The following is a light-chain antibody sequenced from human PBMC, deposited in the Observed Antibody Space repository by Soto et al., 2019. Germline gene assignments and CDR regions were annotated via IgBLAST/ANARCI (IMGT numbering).Light chain of an antibody. V-gene: IGLV7-46*01. CDR1: TGAVTSGHY. CDR2: DIS. Sequence: QAVVTQEPSLTVCPGGTVTLTCGSRTGAVTSGHYPYWFQQKPGQAPRTLIYDISNKHSWTPARFSGSLLGGKAALTLSGAQPEDEAEYYCLLSYSGARVFGGGTKVTVL. J-gene: IGLJ2*01. CDR3: LLSYSGARV.